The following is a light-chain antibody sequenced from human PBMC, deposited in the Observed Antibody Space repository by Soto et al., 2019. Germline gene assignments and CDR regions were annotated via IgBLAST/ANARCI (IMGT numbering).Light chain of an antibody. CDR1: QSSGSNF. CDR2: ASS. CDR3: QLYGISPH. V-gene: IGKV3-20*01. Sequence: EIGLTQCPGTLSLSPWERATLSCQTSQSSGSNFLAWYQHKPGQAPRLRIYASSNRATGIPDRLSGSASGTDFTLTINRLEPEDFAVYYCQLYGISPHFGQGTRLEIK. J-gene: IGKJ5*01.